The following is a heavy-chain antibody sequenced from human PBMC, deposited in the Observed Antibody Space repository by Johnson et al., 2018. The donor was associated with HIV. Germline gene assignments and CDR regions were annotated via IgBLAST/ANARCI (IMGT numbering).Heavy chain of an antibody. Sequence: QVQLVESGGGLVKPGGSLRLSCAASGFTFSSYGMHWVRQAPGKGLEWVAFIRYDGSNKYYADSVKGRFTISRDNSKNTLYLQMNSLRAEDTAVYYCAKDIGGATDAFDIWGQGTMVTVSS. CDR1: GFTFSSYG. D-gene: IGHD1-26*01. J-gene: IGHJ3*02. CDR3: AKDIGGATDAFDI. V-gene: IGHV3-30*02. CDR2: IRYDGSNK.